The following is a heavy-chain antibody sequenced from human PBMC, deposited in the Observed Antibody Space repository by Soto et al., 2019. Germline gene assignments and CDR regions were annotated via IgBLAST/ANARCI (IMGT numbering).Heavy chain of an antibody. V-gene: IGHV3-20*03. CDR3: ARVSGKYYGSGSYEGPDFDY. D-gene: IGHD3-10*01. CDR2: INWNGGST. J-gene: IGHJ4*02. Sequence: VSGINWNGGSTGYADSVKGRFTISRDNAKNSLYLQMNSLRAEDTALYYCARVSGKYYGSGSYEGPDFDYWGQGTLVTVSS.